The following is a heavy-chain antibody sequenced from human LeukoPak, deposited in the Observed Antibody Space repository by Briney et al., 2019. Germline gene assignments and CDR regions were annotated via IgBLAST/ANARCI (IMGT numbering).Heavy chain of an antibody. CDR2: IKSDGSST. J-gene: IGHJ4*02. V-gene: IGHV3-74*01. CDR3: ARSGYCSSTSCYKLFDY. Sequence: SGGSLRLSCAASGFTFSSYWMHWVRQAPGKGLVWVSRIKSDGSSTSYADSVKGRFTISRDNAKNTLYLQMNSLRAEDTAVYYCARSGYCSSTSCYKLFDYWGQGTLVTVSS. D-gene: IGHD2-2*02. CDR1: GFTFSSYW.